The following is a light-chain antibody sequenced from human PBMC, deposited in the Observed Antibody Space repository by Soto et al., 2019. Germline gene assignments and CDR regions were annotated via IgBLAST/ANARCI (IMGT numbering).Light chain of an antibody. CDR2: EGS. V-gene: IGKV3-11*01. J-gene: IGKJ4*01. CDR3: QQRYNWPPT. CDR1: QSVGNN. Sequence: ESVLTQSPAMLSLSPGETATLSCRASQSVGNNLAWYQQRPGQAPRLLIYEGSNRATDIPARFRGSGSGTDFTLTISSLEPEDFAIYYCQQRYNWPPTFGGGTKVEIK.